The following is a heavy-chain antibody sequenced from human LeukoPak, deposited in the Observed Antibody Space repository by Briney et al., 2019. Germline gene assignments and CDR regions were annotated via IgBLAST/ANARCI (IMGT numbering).Heavy chain of an antibody. D-gene: IGHD6-19*01. CDR2: ISRGSGVI. J-gene: IGHJ4*02. CDR3: ARGDSGFDY. V-gene: IGHV3-48*01. Sequence: GRSLRLSSAAYGFTFSNHFMSSVRQAPGKWLGWISFISRGSGVISFADSVKGRLTTSRDNAKNSWYLKRNSLRAEDTVVYYRARGDSGFDYWGQGALVTVSS. CDR1: GFTFSNHF.